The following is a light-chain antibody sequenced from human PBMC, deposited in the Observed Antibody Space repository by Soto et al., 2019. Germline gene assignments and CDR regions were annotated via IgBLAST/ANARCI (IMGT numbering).Light chain of an antibody. CDR3: QQLKSYPRT. J-gene: IGKJ4*01. CDR2: AAS. V-gene: IGKV1-9*01. Sequence: DIQLTQSPSFLSASVGDRVTITCRTSQGIGSYLGWYQQKPGKAPKLLIYAASTLQSGVPSRFSGSVSGTEFTLTISSLQPEDFATYYCQQLKSYPRTFGGGTKVEIK. CDR1: QGIGSY.